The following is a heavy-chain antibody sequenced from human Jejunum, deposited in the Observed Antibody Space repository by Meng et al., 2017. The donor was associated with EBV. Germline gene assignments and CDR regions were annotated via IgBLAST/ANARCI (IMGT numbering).Heavy chain of an antibody. CDR2: IWSNGINK. CDR1: GFTFSHYA. CDR3: ATSIVAAGTIDY. V-gene: IGHV3-33*01. D-gene: IGHD6-13*01. J-gene: IGHJ4*02. Sequence: QVQLVESGGGVVQPGRSLRLSCAASGFTFSHYAIHWVRQAPGKGLEWVAVIWSNGINKYYGDAVKGRFTISRDNSKNMVYLQMESLRAEDTALYYCATSIVAAGTIDYWGQGTLVTVSS.